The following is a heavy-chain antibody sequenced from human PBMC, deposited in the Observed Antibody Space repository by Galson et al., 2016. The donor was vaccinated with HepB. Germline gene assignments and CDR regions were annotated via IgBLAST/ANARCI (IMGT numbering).Heavy chain of an antibody. J-gene: IGHJ2*01. D-gene: IGHD3-16*01. V-gene: IGHV5-51*01. Sequence: QSGAEVKKPGESLKISCEGSGYMFSGYWIGWVRQMPGKGLEWMGIIYPGDSDTRYSPSFQGQVPISVDKSINTAYLQWSSLKTSDTAMYYCARLGGTTRGGYFDLWGRGTLVTVSS. CDR1: GYMFSGYW. CDR2: IYPGDSDT. CDR3: ARLGGTTRGGYFDL.